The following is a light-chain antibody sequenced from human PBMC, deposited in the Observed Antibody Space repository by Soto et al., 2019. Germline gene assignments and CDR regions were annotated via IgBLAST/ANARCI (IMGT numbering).Light chain of an antibody. Sequence: ELVLTQSPGTLSLSPGERATLSCRGSQSVSSSYVAWYQQKPGQAPRLRIYGASSRDTGIPDRVSGSGSGTDVTLTISRLEPEDFAVYYCQQYGSSPLTFGGGTKVDI. V-gene: IGKV3-20*01. CDR3: QQYGSSPLT. CDR1: QSVSSSY. CDR2: GAS. J-gene: IGKJ4*01.